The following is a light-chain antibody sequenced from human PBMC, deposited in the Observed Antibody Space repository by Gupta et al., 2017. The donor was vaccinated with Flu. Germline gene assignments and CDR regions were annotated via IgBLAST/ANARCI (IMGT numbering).Light chain of an antibody. J-gene: IGKJ5*01. CDR3: QQLNSSPFT. CDR2: AAS. Sequence: DIQLTQSPSFLSASVGDRVTITCRASQGISSYLAWYQQKPGKAPKLLIYAASTLQSGVPSRFSGSGSGTEFTLTISSRQPEDFATYYCQQLNSSPFTFGQGTRLDIK. CDR1: QGISSY. V-gene: IGKV1-9*01.